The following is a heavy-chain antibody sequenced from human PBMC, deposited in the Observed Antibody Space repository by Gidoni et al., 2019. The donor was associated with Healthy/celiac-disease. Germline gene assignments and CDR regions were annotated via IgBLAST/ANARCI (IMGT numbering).Heavy chain of an antibody. D-gene: IGHD2-15*01. V-gene: IGHV4-59*01. Sequence: QVQLQESGPGLVKPSETLSLTCTVSGGSISSYYWSWIRQPPGKGLEWIGYIYYSGSTNYNPSLKSRVTISVDTSKNQFSLKLSSVTAADTAVYYCARAQNSGNWFWYFDLWGRGTLVTVSS. CDR1: GGSISSYY. CDR2: IYYSGST. J-gene: IGHJ2*01. CDR3: ARAQNSGNWFWYFDL.